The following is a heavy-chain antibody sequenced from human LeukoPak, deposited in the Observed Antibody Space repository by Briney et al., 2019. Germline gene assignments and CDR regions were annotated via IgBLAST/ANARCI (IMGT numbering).Heavy chain of an antibody. D-gene: IGHD3-10*01. CDR1: GYSFTSFW. Sequence: GESLKISCKGSGYSFTSFWIGWVRQMPGKGLEWMGIIYPGDSDTRYSPSFQGQVTISADKSISTAYLQWSSLKASDTAMYYCARSYGSGSYPPHYYYYGMDVWGQGTTVTVSS. V-gene: IGHV5-51*01. J-gene: IGHJ6*02. CDR2: IYPGDSDT. CDR3: ARSYGSGSYPPHYYYYGMDV.